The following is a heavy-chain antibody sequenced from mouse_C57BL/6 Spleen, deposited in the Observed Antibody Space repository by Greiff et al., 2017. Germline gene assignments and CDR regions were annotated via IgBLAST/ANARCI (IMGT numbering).Heavy chain of an antibody. D-gene: IGHD1-1*01. CDR1: GYAFSSSW. V-gene: IGHV1-82*01. CDR2: IYPGDGDT. J-gene: IGHJ3*01. Sequence: QVQLKESGPELVKPGASVKISCKASGYAFSSSWMNWVKQRPGKGLEWIGRIYPGDGDTNYNGKFKGKATLTADKSSSTAYMQLSSLTSEDSAVDFCERGNYFGGCAYWGQGTLVTVSA. CDR3: ERGNYFGGCAY.